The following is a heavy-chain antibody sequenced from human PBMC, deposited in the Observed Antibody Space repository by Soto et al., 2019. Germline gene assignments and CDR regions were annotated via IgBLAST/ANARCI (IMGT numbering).Heavy chain of an antibody. D-gene: IGHD6-13*01. Sequence: GGSLRLSCAASGFTFSSYGMHWVRQAPGKGLEWVAVISYDGSNKYYADSVKGRFTISRDNSKNTLYLQMNSLRAEDTAVYYCARVGADSSSWYASSPFDYWGQGTLVTVSS. CDR1: GFTFSSYG. V-gene: IGHV3-30*03. CDR3: ARVGADSSSWYASSPFDY. J-gene: IGHJ4*02. CDR2: ISYDGSNK.